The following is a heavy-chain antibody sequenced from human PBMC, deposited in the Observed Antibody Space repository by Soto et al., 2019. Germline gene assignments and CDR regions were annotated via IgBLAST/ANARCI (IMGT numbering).Heavy chain of an antibody. J-gene: IGHJ5*02. V-gene: IGHV3-23*01. CDR2: ISGSGDII. CDR1: GFRFSDYA. D-gene: IGHD1-26*01. Sequence: GGSLRLSCAASGFRFSDYAMSWVRQAPGKVLECVSVISGSGDIIYYADSVKGRFTISRDNSKNTLYLRMNSLTVEDTAVYYCTKDLYVQPPSGWFDPWGQGTLVTVPQ. CDR3: TKDLYVQPPSGWFDP.